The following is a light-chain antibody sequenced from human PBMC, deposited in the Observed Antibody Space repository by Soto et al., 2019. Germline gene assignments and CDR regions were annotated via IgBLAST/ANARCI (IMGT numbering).Light chain of an antibody. CDR2: GAS. V-gene: IGKV3-20*01. CDR1: QSVSSSY. J-gene: IGKJ1*01. CDR3: QQYGSSGGP. Sequence: EIVLTQSPGTLSLSPGERATLSCSASQSVSSSYLAWYQQKPGQAPRLLIYGASSRATGIPDRFSGSGSGTDFTLTISRLEPEDFAVYYCQQYGSSGGPFGQGTKVDIK.